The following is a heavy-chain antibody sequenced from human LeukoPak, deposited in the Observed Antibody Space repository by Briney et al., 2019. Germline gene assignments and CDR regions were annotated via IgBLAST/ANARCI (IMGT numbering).Heavy chain of an antibody. Sequence: PGGSLRLSCAASGFTFSSYGMHWVRQAPGKGLEWVAFIRYDGSNKYYADSVKGRFTISRDNSKNTLYLQMNSLRAEDTAVYYCAKGIDSSGYEGYFDYWGQGTLVTVSS. D-gene: IGHD3-22*01. CDR2: IRYDGSNK. CDR1: GFTFSSYG. J-gene: IGHJ4*02. CDR3: AKGIDSSGYEGYFDY. V-gene: IGHV3-30*02.